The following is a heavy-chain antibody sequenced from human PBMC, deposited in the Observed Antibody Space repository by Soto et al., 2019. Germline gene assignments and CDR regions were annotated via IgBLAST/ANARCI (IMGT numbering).Heavy chain of an antibody. CDR1: GYTFTGYY. D-gene: IGHD3-10*01. Sequence: GPSVKVSCKASGYTFTGYYMHWVRQAPGQGLEWMGWINPNSGGTNYAQKFQGRVTMTRDTSISTAYMELSRLRSDDTAVYYCARSTMVRGVIINYYYYGMDVWGQGTTVTVSS. CDR2: INPNSGGT. V-gene: IGHV1-2*02. CDR3: ARSTMVRGVIINYYYYGMDV. J-gene: IGHJ6*02.